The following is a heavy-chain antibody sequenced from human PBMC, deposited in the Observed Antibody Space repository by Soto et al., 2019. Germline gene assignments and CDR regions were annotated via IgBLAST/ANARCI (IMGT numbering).Heavy chain of an antibody. Sequence: EVQLVESRGGLVKPGGSLRLSCAASGFTFTTYSLTWVRQAPGKGLEWVSSISSSGTYIFYADSVKGRFTISRDNAKNSLYLQMNSLRAEDTAVYFCARDRARTTNAFDIWGQGTMVTVSS. CDR2: ISSSGTYI. CDR1: GFTFTTYS. V-gene: IGHV3-21*01. J-gene: IGHJ3*02. D-gene: IGHD3-10*01. CDR3: ARDRARTTNAFDI.